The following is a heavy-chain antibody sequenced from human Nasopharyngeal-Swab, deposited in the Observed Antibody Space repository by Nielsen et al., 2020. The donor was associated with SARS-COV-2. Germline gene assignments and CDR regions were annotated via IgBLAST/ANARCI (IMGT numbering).Heavy chain of an antibody. CDR1: EYTINNYY. V-gene: IGHV1-46*02. J-gene: IGHJ4*02. D-gene: IGHD5-24*01. CDR3: VFYNYPFDY. Sequence: ASVKVSCKASEYTINNYYIHWVRQSPGQGLEWMGIMIPGGGGTNYAQNFQGRVTMTRDTSTSTVSMELSSLRFEDTAVYYCVFYNYPFDYWGQGTLVTVSS. CDR2: MIPGGGGT.